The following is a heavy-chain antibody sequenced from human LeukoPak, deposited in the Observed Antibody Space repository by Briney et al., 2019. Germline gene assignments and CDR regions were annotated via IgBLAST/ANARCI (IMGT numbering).Heavy chain of an antibody. D-gene: IGHD4-17*01. CDR3: ARAPYGDYYFDY. CDR2: ISSSSSYI. Sequence: GGSLRLSCAASGFTFSSYSMNWVRQAPGKGLEWVSSISSSSSYICYADSVKGRFTISRDNAKNSLYLQKNSLRAEDTAVYYCARAPYGDYYFDYWGQGTLVTASS. J-gene: IGHJ4*02. V-gene: IGHV3-21*01. CDR1: GFTFSSYS.